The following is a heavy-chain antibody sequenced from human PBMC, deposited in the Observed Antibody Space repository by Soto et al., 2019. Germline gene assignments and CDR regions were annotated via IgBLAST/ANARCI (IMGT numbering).Heavy chain of an antibody. V-gene: IGHV3-7*01. J-gene: IGHJ4*02. Sequence: GGSLRLSCAASGLTFSSYWMSWVRQAPGKGLEWVANIKQDGSEKYYVDSVKGRFTISRDNAKNTLYLQMNSLRAEDTAVYYCARDVVVTYNDYWGQGTLVTVSS. CDR2: IKQDGSEK. D-gene: IGHD2-21*02. CDR1: GLTFSSYW. CDR3: ARDVVVTYNDY.